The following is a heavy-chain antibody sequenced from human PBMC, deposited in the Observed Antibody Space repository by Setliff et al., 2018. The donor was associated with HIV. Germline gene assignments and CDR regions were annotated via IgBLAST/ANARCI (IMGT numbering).Heavy chain of an antibody. J-gene: IGHJ4*02. CDR1: GLTFNNAW. V-gene: IGHV3-15*01. D-gene: IGHD4-17*01. CDR2: IKSKVDGGTT. CDR3: SRDDLYGGNSFDY. Sequence: PGESLKISCAASGLTFNNAWMNWVRQAPGKGLEWVGRIKSKVDGGTTDYAAPVKGRFTVSRDDSKNTVYLHMHSLKIEDTAVYYCSRDDLYGGNSFDYWGQGTLVTVSS.